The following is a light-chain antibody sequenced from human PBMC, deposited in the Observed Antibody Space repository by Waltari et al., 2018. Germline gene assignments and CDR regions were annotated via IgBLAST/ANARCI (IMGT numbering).Light chain of an antibody. CDR3: QQRNDWPPT. CDR2: DES. J-gene: IGKJ1*01. CDR1: RSVSVY. V-gene: IGKV3-11*01. Sequence: EIVLTQSPATLSLSPGERATLSCRTSRSVSVYLAWYQHKPGQAPRLLLSDESNRATGIPAMFSGSGSETDFTLSLNNLEPDDSATYYCQQRNDWPPTFGRGTKLE.